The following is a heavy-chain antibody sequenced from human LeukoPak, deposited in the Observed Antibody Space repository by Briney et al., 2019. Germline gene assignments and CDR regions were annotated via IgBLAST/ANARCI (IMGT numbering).Heavy chain of an antibody. CDR2: IYYSGST. V-gene: IGHV4-31*03. CDR3: ARENTVVTNYFDY. J-gene: IGHJ4*02. Sequence: PSETLSLTCTVSGGSISSGGYYWCWIRQHPGKGLEWIGYIYYSGSTYYNPSLKSRVTISVDTSKNQFSLKLSSVTAADTAVYYCARENTVVTNYFDYWGQGTLVTVSS. CDR1: GGSISSGGYY. D-gene: IGHD4-23*01.